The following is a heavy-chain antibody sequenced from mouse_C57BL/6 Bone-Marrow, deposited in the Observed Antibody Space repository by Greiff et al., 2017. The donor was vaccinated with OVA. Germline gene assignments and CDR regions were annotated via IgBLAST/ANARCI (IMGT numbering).Heavy chain of an antibody. J-gene: IGHJ3*01. CDR3: ARGVGYYRFAY. CDR1: GYTFTDYY. V-gene: IGHV1-19*01. Sequence: EVKLMESGPVLVKPGASVKMSCKASGYTFTDYYMNWVKQSHGKSLEWIGVINPYNGGTSYNQKFKGKATLTVDKSSSTAYMELNSLTSEDSAVYYCARGVGYYRFAYWGQGTLVTVSA. D-gene: IGHD2-3*01. CDR2: INPYNGGT.